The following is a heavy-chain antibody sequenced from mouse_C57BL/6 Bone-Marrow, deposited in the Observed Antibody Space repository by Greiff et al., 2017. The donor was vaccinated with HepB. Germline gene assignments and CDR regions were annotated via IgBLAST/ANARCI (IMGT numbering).Heavy chain of an antibody. D-gene: IGHD1-1*01. J-gene: IGHJ3*01. Sequence: EADGIDFSRYWMSWVRRAPGKGLEWIGEINPDSSTINYAPSLKDKFIISRDNAKNTLYLQMSKVRSEDTALYYCARHYYGSPAWFAYWGQGTLVTVSA. V-gene: IGHV4-1*01. CDR3: ARHYYGSPAWFAY. CDR1: GIDFSRYW. CDR2: INPDSSTI.